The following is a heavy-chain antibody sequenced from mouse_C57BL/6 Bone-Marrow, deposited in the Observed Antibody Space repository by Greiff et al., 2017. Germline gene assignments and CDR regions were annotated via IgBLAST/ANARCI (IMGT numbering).Heavy chain of an antibody. CDR3: TLTGTWFAY. D-gene: IGHD4-1*01. J-gene: IGHJ3*01. Sequence: EVKVEESGGGLVQPGGSMKLSCVASGFTFSNYWMNWVRQSPEKGLEWVAQIRLKSDNYATHYAESVKGRFTISRDDSTSSVYLQMNNLRAEDTGMYYCTLTGTWFAYWGQGTLVTVSA. CDR2: IRLKSDNYAT. CDR1: GFTFSNYW. V-gene: IGHV6-3*01.